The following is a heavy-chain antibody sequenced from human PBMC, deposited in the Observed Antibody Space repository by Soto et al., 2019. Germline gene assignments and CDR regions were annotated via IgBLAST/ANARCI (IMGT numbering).Heavy chain of an antibody. CDR2: IKQDGSEK. V-gene: IGHV3-7*01. Sequence: GGSLRLCCAASGFTFSSYWMSWVRQAPGKGLEWVANIKQDGSEKYYVDSVKGRFTLSSDNAKNSLYLQMNSLRAEDTAVYYFARPHVDTSMVVLLYDYGMDDWGQGATVTVSS. D-gene: IGHD3-10*01. J-gene: IGHJ6*02. CDR1: GFTFSSYW. CDR3: ARPHVDTSMVVLLYDYGMDD.